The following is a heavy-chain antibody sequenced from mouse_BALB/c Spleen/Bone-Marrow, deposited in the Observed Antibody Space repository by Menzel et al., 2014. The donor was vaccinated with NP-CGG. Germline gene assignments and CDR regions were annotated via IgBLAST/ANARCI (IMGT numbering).Heavy chain of an antibody. CDR1: GYSITSGYS. CDR3: ARDYYGWFAY. V-gene: IGHV3-1*02. D-gene: IGHD1-1*01. Sequence: EVHLVESGPDLVKPSQSLSLTCTVTGYSITSGYSWHWIRRFPGNKLEWMGYIHYSGSTNYNPSLKSRISITRDTSKNQFFLQLNYVTTEDTATYYCARDYYGWFAYWGQGTLVTVSA. CDR2: IHYSGST. J-gene: IGHJ3*01.